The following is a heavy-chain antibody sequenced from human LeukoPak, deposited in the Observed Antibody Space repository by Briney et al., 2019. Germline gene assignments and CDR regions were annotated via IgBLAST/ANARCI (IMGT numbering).Heavy chain of an antibody. CDR3: ARMRSGNPYYFDY. J-gene: IGHJ4*02. V-gene: IGHV4-59*01. Sequence: SETLSLTCTVPGGSISSYYWSWIRQPPGKGLEWIGYIYYSGSTNYNPSLKSRVTISVDTSKNQFSLKLSSVTAADTAVYYCARMRSGNPYYFDYWGQGTLVTVSS. CDR2: IYYSGST. D-gene: IGHD3-10*01. CDR1: GGSISSYY.